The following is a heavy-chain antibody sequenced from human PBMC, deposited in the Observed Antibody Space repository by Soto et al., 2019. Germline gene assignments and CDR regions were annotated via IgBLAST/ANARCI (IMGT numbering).Heavy chain of an antibody. V-gene: IGHV1-69*02. J-gene: IGHJ6*03. D-gene: IGHD2-2*03. CDR2: IIPILGIA. Sequence: QVQLVQSGAEVKKPGSSVKVSCKASGGTFSSYTISWVRQAPGQGLEWMGRIIPILGIANYAQKFQGRVTITADKSTSTAYMELSSLRSEDTAVYYCASGYCSSTSCYVDYYYIDVWGKGTPVTVSS. CDR1: GGTFSSYT. CDR3: ASGYCSSTSCYVDYYYIDV.